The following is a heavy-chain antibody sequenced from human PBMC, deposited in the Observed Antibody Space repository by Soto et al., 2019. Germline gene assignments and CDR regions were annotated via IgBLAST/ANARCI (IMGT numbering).Heavy chain of an antibody. Sequence: QVTLKESGPVLVKPTETLTLTCTVSGFSLSNAQMGVSWIRQPPGKALEWLAHIFWNDEKSYRTSLKSRLIIYQYTSKRQVVLNMTNMDPVDTATYYCARWVEMITFGGVIIADWGQGTLVTVSS. J-gene: IGHJ4*02. D-gene: IGHD3-16*01. CDR3: ARWVEMITFGGVIIAD. CDR1: GFSLSNAQMG. V-gene: IGHV2-26*01. CDR2: IFWNDEK.